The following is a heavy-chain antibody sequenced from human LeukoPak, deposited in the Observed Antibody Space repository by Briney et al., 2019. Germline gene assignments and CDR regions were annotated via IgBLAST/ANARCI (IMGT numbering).Heavy chain of an antibody. CDR2: ISGSGGTT. D-gene: IGHD1-26*01. Sequence: WGSLRLSCAASGFTFRNHAMNWVRQAPGKGLEWVSLISGSGGTTYYPDSVKGRFTISRDNYQNTMYLQMSSLRGEDTALYYCAKDRGMVGASVRAFDYWGQGSLVTVSS. J-gene: IGHJ4*02. V-gene: IGHV3-23*01. CDR1: GFTFRNHA. CDR3: AKDRGMVGASVRAFDY.